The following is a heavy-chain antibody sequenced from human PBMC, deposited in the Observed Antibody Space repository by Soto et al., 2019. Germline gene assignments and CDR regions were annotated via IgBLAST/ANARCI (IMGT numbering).Heavy chain of an antibody. CDR3: ARTYYDFWSVFSD. CDR2: ISYEGSEI. CDR1: GFTFSDYA. Sequence: QVRLEESGGRVVQPGTSLRLSCAASGFTFSDYAMHWIRQAPGKGLEWVAVISYEGSEIYYSDSVKGRFTISRDNTMNTVYLQMSSVRRDDTAVYYCARTYYDFWSVFSDWGQGALVTVSS. D-gene: IGHD3-3*01. J-gene: IGHJ4*02. V-gene: IGHV3-30*04.